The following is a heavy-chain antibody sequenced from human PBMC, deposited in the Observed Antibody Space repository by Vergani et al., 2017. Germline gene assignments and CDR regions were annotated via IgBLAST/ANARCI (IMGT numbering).Heavy chain of an antibody. Sequence: QVQLVQSGAEVKKPGASVKVSCKASGYTFTGYYMHWVRQAPGQGLEWMGWINPNSGGTNYAQKFQGRVTMTRDTSISTAYMELSRLRSDDTAVYYCAKIAYPGIAAACSHYYYYYGMDVWGQGTTVTVSS. D-gene: IGHD6-13*01. CDR2: INPNSGGT. CDR3: AKIAYPGIAAACSHYYYYYGMDV. J-gene: IGHJ6*02. CDR1: GYTFTGYY. V-gene: IGHV1-2*02.